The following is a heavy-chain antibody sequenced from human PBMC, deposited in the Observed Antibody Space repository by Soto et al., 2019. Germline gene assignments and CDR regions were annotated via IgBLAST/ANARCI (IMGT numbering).Heavy chain of an antibody. CDR1: GASTVSHYH. J-gene: IGHJ4*02. Sequence: LSLTWSVSGASTVSHYHWTWIRQPPGKGLEWMGYILNSGTTFYNPSLTSRLSISMDTSGNHFSLELRSVTAADTAVYYCALALGPTTGLDYWGQGTLVTVSS. D-gene: IGHD1-26*01. V-gene: IGHV4-31*02. CDR2: ILNSGTT. CDR3: ALALGPTTGLDY.